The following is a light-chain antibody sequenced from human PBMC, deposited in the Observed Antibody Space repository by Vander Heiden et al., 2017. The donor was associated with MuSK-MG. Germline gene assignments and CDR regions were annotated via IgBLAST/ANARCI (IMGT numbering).Light chain of an antibody. J-gene: IGKJ2*01. CDR3: QQDDTAPFT. V-gene: IGKV4-1*01. CDR2: WAS. CDR1: QTVLYNSNDKNY. Sequence: DIVMTQSPDSLAVSLGERATFNCKTSQTVLYNSNDKNYLAWYQHKPGQPPQVLMYWASTRESGVPDRFSGSGSGTDFTLTMSSLQAEDVAVYYCQQDDTAPFTFGQGTRVEIK.